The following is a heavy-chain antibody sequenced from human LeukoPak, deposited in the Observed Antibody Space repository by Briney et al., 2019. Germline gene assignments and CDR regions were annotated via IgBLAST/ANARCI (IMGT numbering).Heavy chain of an antibody. J-gene: IGHJ4*02. CDR1: GFTFDDYG. CDR3: ARDPGIYDFWSGYFDY. V-gene: IGHV3-20*04. CDR2: INWNGGST. Sequence: GGSLRLSCAASGFTFDDYGMSWVRHAPGKGLEWVSGINWNGGSTGYADSVKGRFTISRDNAKNSLYLQMNSLRAEDTALYYCARDPGIYDFWSGYFDYWGQGTLVTVSS. D-gene: IGHD3-3*01.